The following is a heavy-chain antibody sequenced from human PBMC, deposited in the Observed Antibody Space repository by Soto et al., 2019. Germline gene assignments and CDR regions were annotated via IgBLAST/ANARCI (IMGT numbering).Heavy chain of an antibody. CDR1: GGTFSSYA. Sequence: QVQLVQSGAEVKKPGSSVKVSCKASGGTFSSYAISWVRQAPGQGLEWMGGIIPIFGTANYAQKFQGRVTITADESTSNAYMELGSVRSEDTAVYYCAYTYYYGSGSYYRSLWYFDYWGQGTLVTVSS. J-gene: IGHJ4*02. D-gene: IGHD3-10*01. CDR2: IIPIFGTA. CDR3: AYTYYYGSGSYYRSLWYFDY. V-gene: IGHV1-69*01.